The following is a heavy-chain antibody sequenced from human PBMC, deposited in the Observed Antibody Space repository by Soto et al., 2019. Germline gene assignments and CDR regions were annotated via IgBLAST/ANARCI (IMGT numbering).Heavy chain of an antibody. CDR2: ISAYNGNT. D-gene: IGHD6-19*01. Sequence: GQGIEWMGWISAYNGNTKYSQKFQGRVTITRDTSASTAYMELSSLRSEVTAVYYGARDLQWLVDYWGQGTLVTVSS. V-gene: IGHV1-3*01. J-gene: IGHJ4*02. CDR3: ARDLQWLVDY.